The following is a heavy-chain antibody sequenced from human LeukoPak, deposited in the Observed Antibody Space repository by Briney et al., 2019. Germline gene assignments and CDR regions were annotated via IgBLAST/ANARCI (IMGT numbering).Heavy chain of an antibody. V-gene: IGHV3-74*01. Sequence: GGSLRLSCEASGFTFSHYWMHWVRQAPGKGLVWVSRTNTDGSSTTYVDSVKGRFTISRDNAKNTMYLQMNSLRAEDTAVYYCVPTDSSGLDWGPGTLVTVSS. CDR1: GFTFSHYW. CDR3: VPTDSSGLD. CDR2: TNTDGSST. J-gene: IGHJ4*02. D-gene: IGHD3-22*01.